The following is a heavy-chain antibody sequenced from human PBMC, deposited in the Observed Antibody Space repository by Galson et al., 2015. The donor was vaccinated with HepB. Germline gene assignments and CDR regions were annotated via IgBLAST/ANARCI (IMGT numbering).Heavy chain of an antibody. J-gene: IGHJ3*02. D-gene: IGHD2-2*01. CDR2: ISYDGSNK. Sequence: SLRLSCAASGFTFSSYAMHWVRQAPGKGLEWVAVISYDGSNKYYADSVKGRFTISRDNSKNTLYLQMNSLRAEDTAVYYCARPYCSSTSCQLEAFDIWGQGTMVTVSS. CDR1: GFTFSSYA. V-gene: IGHV3-30-3*01. CDR3: ARPYCSSTSCQLEAFDI.